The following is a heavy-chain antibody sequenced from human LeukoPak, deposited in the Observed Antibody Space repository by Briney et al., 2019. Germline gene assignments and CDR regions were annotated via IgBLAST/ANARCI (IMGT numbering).Heavy chain of an antibody. CDR3: AKESLLWFGELLGYFDH. V-gene: IGHV3-23*01. J-gene: IGHJ4*02. CDR1: GLSFSNYA. CDR2: ISGSGGST. D-gene: IGHD3-10*01. Sequence: PGGSLTLSCTASGLSFSNYAMTWVRQAPGKGLEWVSAISGSGGSTYYADSVKGRFTISRDNSKNTPYLQMNSLRAEDTAVYYCAKESLLWFGELLGYFDHWGQGTLVTVSS.